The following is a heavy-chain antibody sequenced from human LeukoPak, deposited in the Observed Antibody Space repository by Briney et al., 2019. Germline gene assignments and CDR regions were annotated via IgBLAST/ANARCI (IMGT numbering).Heavy chain of an antibody. CDR1: GGSISSHY. D-gene: IGHD6-6*01. J-gene: IGHJ4*02. CDR3: AREPEYSSSRFSFDY. CDR2: IYYSGST. V-gene: IGHV4-59*11. Sequence: SETLSLTCTVSGGSISSHYWSWIRQAPGKGLEWIGYIYYSGSTNYNPSLRSRLTMSVDTSEDQFSLKLSSVTAADTAVYYCAREPEYSSSRFSFDYWGQGTLVTVSS.